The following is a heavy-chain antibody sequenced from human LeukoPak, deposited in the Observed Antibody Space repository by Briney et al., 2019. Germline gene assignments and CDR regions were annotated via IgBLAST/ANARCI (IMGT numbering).Heavy chain of an antibody. CDR3: AKRIDRFALDY. Sequence: GGSLRLSCAASGFTFSNSAMSWVRQAPGKGLEWMASVSSDARQKDYADSVKGRFTISRDNSKNTLYLQMDSLRTEDTAVYYCAKRIDRFALDYWGQGTLLIVSS. CDR2: VSSDARQK. CDR1: GFTFSNSA. J-gene: IGHJ4*02. V-gene: IGHV3-30*18. D-gene: IGHD3-9*01.